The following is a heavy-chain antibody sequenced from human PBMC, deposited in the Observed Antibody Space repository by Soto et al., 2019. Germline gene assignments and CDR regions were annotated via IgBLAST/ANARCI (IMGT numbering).Heavy chain of an antibody. Sequence: SESLSLTWAVSGSSISSSNWWSWVRQPPGKGLEWIGEIYHSGSTNYNPSLKSRVTISVDKSKNQFSLKLISVTAADTAVYYCAREMDYYGSGNWFDPWGQGTLVTVAS. V-gene: IGHV4-4*02. CDR1: GSSISSSNW. J-gene: IGHJ5*02. CDR2: IYHSGST. CDR3: AREMDYYGSGNWFDP. D-gene: IGHD3-10*01.